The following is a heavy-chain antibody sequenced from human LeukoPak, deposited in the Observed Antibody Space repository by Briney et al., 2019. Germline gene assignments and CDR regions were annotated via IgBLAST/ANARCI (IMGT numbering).Heavy chain of an antibody. CDR1: GFGFSSYG. CDR2: LRKDAIYS. CDR3: ASGGPTRGTLES. D-gene: IGHD1-26*01. V-gene: IGHV3-30*02. Sequence: PGGSLRLSCEASGFGFSSYGMYWVRQTPDKGPEWVAYLRKDAIYSNYADSVRGRFTISRDNSKYTVDSQMTSLRIEDTAVYYCASGGPTRGTLESWGQGTLVTVSS. J-gene: IGHJ4*02.